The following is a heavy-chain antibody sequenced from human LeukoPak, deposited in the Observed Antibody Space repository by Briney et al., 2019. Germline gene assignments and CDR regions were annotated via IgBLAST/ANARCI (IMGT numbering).Heavy chain of an antibody. V-gene: IGHV1-69*13. CDR2: IIPIFGTA. CDR1: GGTFSSYA. Sequence: SVKVSCKASGGTFSSYAISWVRQAPGQGLEWMGGIIPIFGTANYAQKFQGRVTITADGSTSTAYVELSSLRSEDTAVYYCARSMSVYYYYGMDVWGQGTTVTVSS. CDR3: ARSMSVYYYYGMDV. J-gene: IGHJ6*02.